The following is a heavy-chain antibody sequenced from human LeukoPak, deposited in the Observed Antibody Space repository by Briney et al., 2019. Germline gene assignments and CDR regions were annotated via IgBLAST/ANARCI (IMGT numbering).Heavy chain of an antibody. Sequence: GGSLRLSCAASGFTFSSYSMNWVRQAPGKGLEWVSDISSSSSTIYYADSVKGRFTISRDNSKNTLYLQMNSLRAEDTAVYYCAKNPPTLPPSSFYYYYMDVWGKGTTVTISS. CDR1: GFTFSSYS. J-gene: IGHJ6*03. D-gene: IGHD2-15*01. V-gene: IGHV3-48*01. CDR2: ISSSSSTI. CDR3: AKNPPTLPPSSFYYYYMDV.